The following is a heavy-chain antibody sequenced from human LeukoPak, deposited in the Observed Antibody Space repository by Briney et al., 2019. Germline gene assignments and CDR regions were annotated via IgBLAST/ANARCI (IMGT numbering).Heavy chain of an antibody. V-gene: IGHV4-59*01. Sequence: SETLSLTCTVSGGSISGFYWSWIRQPPGKGLEWIGYIYYSGSTNYNPSLKSRVTMSVDTSKNQFSLKLSSVTAADTAVYYCARAQRGTYYYYGMDVWGQGTTVTVSS. CDR1: GGSISGFY. CDR3: ARAQRGTYYYYGMDV. J-gene: IGHJ6*02. CDR2: IYYSGST. D-gene: IGHD3-16*01.